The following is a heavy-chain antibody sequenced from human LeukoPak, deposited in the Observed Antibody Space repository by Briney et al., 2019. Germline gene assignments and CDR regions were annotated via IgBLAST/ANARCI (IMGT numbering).Heavy chain of an antibody. D-gene: IGHD3-10*01. CDR1: GFTFSSYG. V-gene: IGHV3-30*02. CDR3: AKEGRGFGESPEGWFDP. Sequence: GGSLRLSCAASGFTFSSYGMHWVRQAPGKGLEWVAVIWYDGSNKYYADSVKGRFTISRDNSKNTLYLQMNSLRAEDTAVYCCAKEGRGFGESPEGWFDPWGQGTLVTVSS. CDR2: IWYDGSNK. J-gene: IGHJ5*02.